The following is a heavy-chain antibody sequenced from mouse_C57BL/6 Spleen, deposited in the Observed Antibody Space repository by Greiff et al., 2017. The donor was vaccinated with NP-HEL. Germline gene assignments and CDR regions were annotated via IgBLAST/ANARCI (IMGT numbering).Heavy chain of an antibody. V-gene: IGHV1-7*01. CDR1: GYTFTSYW. CDR3: AREVITTVVATKGCDY. Sequence: VKLMESGAELAKPGASVKLSCKASGYTFTSYWMHWVKQRPGQGLEWIGYINPSSGYTKYNQKFKDKATLTADKSSSTAYQQLSILTYEDSAVYYCAREVITTVVATKGCDYWGQGTTLTVSS. J-gene: IGHJ2*01. D-gene: IGHD1-1*01. CDR2: INPSSGYT.